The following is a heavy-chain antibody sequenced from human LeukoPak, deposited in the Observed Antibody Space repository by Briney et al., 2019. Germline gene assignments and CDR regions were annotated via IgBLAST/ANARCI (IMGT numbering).Heavy chain of an antibody. D-gene: IGHD6-19*01. CDR2: ISTYNGNT. CDR1: GCTFTSYG. V-gene: IGHV1-18*01. Sequence: ASVKVSCKASGCTFTSYGISWVRQAPGQGLEWMGWISTYNGNTNYAQKVQGRVTMTTDTSTSTAYMELRSLRSDDTAVYYCARDYSSGWPNFDYWGQGTLVTVSS. J-gene: IGHJ4*02. CDR3: ARDYSSGWPNFDY.